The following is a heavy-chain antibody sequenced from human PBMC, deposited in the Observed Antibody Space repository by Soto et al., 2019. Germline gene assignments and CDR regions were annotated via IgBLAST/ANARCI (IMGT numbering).Heavy chain of an antibody. Sequence: PGESLKLSCTGSGDAFTNYWIAWVRQMPGKGLEWMGIIYPGDSDTRYSPSFQGQVTISADKSISTAYLQWSSLKASDTAMYYCARTSAAGKYYYGMDVWGQGTTVTVSS. CDR1: GDAFTNYW. V-gene: IGHV5-51*01. J-gene: IGHJ6*02. CDR3: ARTSAAGKYYYGMDV. D-gene: IGHD6-13*01. CDR2: IYPGDSDT.